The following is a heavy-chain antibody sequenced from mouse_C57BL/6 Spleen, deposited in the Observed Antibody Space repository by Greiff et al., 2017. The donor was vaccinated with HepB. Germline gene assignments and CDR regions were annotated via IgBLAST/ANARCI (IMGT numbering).Heavy chain of an antibody. CDR3: ARELTTVVPFDY. CDR2: ISDGGSYT. V-gene: IGHV5-4*01. Sequence: EVKLVESGGGLVKPGGSLKLSCAASGFTFSSYAMSWVRQTPEKRLEWVATISDGGSYTYYPDNVKGRFTISRDNAKNNLYLQMSHLKSEDTAMYYCARELTTVVPFDYWGQGTTLTVSS. CDR1: GFTFSSYA. J-gene: IGHJ2*01. D-gene: IGHD1-1*01.